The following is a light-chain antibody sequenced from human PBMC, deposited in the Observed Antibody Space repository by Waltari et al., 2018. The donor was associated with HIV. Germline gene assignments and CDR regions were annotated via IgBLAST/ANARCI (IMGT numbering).Light chain of an antibody. CDR3: SSYADTNNVL. V-gene: IGLV2-8*01. J-gene: IGLJ3*02. Sequence: QSALTQPPSASGSPGQSVTLSCTGTSSDVGGFDYVSWYQQHPAKAPKLLIYAVNRRPSGVPDRFSCSKSGNTASLTVSGLQTEDEADYYCSSYADTNNVLFGGGTKLTVL. CDR2: AVN. CDR1: SSDVGGFDY.